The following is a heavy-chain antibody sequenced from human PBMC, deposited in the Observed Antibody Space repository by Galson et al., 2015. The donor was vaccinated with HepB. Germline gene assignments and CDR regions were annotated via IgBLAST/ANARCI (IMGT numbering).Heavy chain of an antibody. V-gene: IGHV3-43*01. J-gene: IGHJ4*02. D-gene: IGHD6-19*01. Sequence: SLRLSCAASGFTFDDYTMHWVRQAPGKGLEWVSLISWDGGSTYYADSVKGRFTISRDNSKNSLYLQMNSLRTEDTALYYCAKGQRGLVAGPIDYWGQGTLVTVSS. CDR3: AKGQRGLVAGPIDY. CDR2: ISWDGGST. CDR1: GFTFDDYT.